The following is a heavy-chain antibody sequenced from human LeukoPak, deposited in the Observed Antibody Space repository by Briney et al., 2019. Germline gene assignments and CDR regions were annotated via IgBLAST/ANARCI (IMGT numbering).Heavy chain of an antibody. CDR3: ARDGRPIDY. J-gene: IGHJ4*02. CDR1: GFTFSSYG. Sequence: GGSLRLSCAASGFTFSSYGMHWVRQAPGKGLEWVANIKQDGSERYYVDSVKGQFTISRDNAKNSLYLQLNSLRAEDTAVYYCARDGRPIDYWGQGTLVIVSS. V-gene: IGHV3-7*03. CDR2: IKQDGSER.